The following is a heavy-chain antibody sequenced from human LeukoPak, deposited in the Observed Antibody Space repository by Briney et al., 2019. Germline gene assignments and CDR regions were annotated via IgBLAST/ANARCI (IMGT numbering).Heavy chain of an antibody. J-gene: IGHJ4*02. V-gene: IGHV4-39*02. D-gene: IGHD6-19*01. CDR3: ARDYGGWLDY. CDR2: IYYSGST. Sequence: SETLSLTCTVSGGSINSTNYYWGWIRQPPGKGLEWIGSIYYSGSTYYNPSLRSRVTISVDTSKNQFSLKLTSVTAADTAVYYCARDYGGWLDYWGQGTLVTVSS. CDR1: GGSINSTNYY.